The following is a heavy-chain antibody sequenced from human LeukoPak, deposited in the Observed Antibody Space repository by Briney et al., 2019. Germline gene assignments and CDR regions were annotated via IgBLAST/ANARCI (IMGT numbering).Heavy chain of an antibody. J-gene: IGHJ5*02. CDR3: ARHRRPIWFDP. V-gene: IGHV4-59*08. Sequence: SETLSLTCTVSGGSISSYYWSWLRQPPGKGLEWIGYIYYSGSTNYNPSLKSRVTISVDTSKNQFSLKLSSVTAADTAVYYCARHRRPIWFDPWGQGTLVTASS. CDR2: IYYSGST. CDR1: GGSISSYY.